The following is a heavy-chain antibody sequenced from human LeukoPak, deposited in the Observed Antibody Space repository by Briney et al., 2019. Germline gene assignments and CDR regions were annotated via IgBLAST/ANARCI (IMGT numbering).Heavy chain of an antibody. D-gene: IGHD6-19*01. CDR1: GFTFSSYA. CDR3: TVDIAVAGTFFDY. CDR2: IKSKTDGGTT. Sequence: GGSLRLSCAASGFTFSSYAMSWVRQAPGKGLEWVGRIKSKTDGGTTDYAAPVKGRFTISRDDSKNTLYLQMNSLKTEDTAVYYCTVDIAVAGTFFDYWGQGTLVTVSS. J-gene: IGHJ4*02. V-gene: IGHV3-15*01.